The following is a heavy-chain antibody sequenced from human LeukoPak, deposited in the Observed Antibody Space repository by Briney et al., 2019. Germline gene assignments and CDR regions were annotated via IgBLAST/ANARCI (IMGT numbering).Heavy chain of an antibody. CDR2: MNPNSGNT. Sequence: ASVKVSCKASGYTFTSYDINWVRQATGQGLEWMGWMNPNSGNTGYAQKFQGRVTMTRNTSISTAYMELSSLRSEDTAVYYCARPAARGHWFNPCGQGTLVTVSS. CDR1: GYTFTSYD. D-gene: IGHD6-6*01. J-gene: IGHJ5*02. CDR3: ARPAARGHWFNP. V-gene: IGHV1-8*01.